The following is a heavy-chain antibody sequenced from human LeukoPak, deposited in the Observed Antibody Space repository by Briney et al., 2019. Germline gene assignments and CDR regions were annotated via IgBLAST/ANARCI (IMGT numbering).Heavy chain of an antibody. Sequence: SETLSLTCTVSGGPITNSRYYWGWIRQPPGKGLEWIGNMHYTGSIYYNPSLKSRVTISMDTSDSQFSLKLSSVTAADTAVYYCVRGPWIHFDYWGQGALVTVSS. J-gene: IGHJ4*02. CDR2: MHYTGSI. CDR1: GGPITNSRYY. V-gene: IGHV4-39*01. CDR3: VRGPWIHFDY. D-gene: IGHD2-2*03.